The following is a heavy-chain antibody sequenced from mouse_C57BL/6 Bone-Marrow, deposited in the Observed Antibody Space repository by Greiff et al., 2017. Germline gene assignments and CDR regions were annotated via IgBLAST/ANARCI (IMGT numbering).Heavy chain of an antibody. V-gene: IGHV1-82*01. D-gene: IGHD5-5*01. Sequence: QVQLQQSGPELVKPGASVKISCKASGYAFSSSWMNWVKQRPGKGLEWIGRIYPGDGDTNYNGKFKGKATLTADKSSSPAYMQLSSLTSEDSAVYFCDMYATYEDAMDYWGQGTSVTVSS. CDR1: GYAFSSSW. CDR3: DMYATYEDAMDY. CDR2: IYPGDGDT. J-gene: IGHJ4*01.